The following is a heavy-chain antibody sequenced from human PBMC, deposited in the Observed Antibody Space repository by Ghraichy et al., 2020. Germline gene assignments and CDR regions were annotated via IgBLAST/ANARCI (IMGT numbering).Heavy chain of an antibody. Sequence: GSLRLSCVASGFAFSNYAMSWVRQAPGKGLEWVSAISNNGGNTYYADTVKGRFTISRDNSKNTLFLQVNGLRADDTAIYYCAKDRDCNATACYVGGNWFDPWGQGTLVTVCS. J-gene: IGHJ5*02. CDR1: GFAFSNYA. V-gene: IGHV3-23*01. D-gene: IGHD2-2*01. CDR3: AKDRDCNATACYVGGNWFDP. CDR2: ISNNGGNT.